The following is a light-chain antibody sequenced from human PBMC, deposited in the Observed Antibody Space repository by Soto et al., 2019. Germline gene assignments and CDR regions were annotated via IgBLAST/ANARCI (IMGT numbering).Light chain of an antibody. V-gene: IGKV3D-20*02. CDR1: QSVTSSY. J-gene: IGKJ1*01. Sequence: EIVLTQSPGTLSLSPGERATLSCRASQSVTSSYLAWYQQKPDQAPRLLIYAASSRASAIPARFSGSGSGTDFTLTISSLEPEDFAVYYCQQRSTWRTFGQGTKVDIK. CDR3: QQRSTWRT. CDR2: AAS.